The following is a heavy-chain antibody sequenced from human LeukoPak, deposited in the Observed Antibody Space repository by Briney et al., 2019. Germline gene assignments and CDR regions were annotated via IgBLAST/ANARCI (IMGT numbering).Heavy chain of an antibody. J-gene: IGHJ4*02. Sequence: PRGSLRLSCVASGFTFVSHWMTWVRQAPGKGLEWVANINQDGSERYYVDSVKGRFTISRDNAKNSLYLQMNSLRAEDAAVYYCARRYMARSAEDFDYWGQGTLVTVSS. D-gene: IGHD3-16*02. V-gene: IGHV3-7*01. CDR1: GFTFVSHW. CDR2: INQDGSER. CDR3: ARRYMARSAEDFDY.